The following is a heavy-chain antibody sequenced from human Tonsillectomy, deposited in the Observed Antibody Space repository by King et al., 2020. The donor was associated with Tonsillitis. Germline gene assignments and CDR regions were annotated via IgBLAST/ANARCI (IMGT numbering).Heavy chain of an antibody. CDR3: ARVGYNYGSFDD. J-gene: IGHJ4*02. CDR1: GFTFIRYT. Sequence: VQLVGSGGGLVQPGGSLRLSCAASGFTFIRYTMNWVRQAPGKGLEWVSYISRSSSTIHYADSVKGRFTISRENAKNSLYLQMNSLRDEDTAVDYCARVGYNYGSFDDWGQGTLVTVSS. CDR2: ISRSSSTI. D-gene: IGHD5-18*01. V-gene: IGHV3-48*02.